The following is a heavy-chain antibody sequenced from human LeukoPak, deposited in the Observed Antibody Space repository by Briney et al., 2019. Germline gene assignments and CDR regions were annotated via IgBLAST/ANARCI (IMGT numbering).Heavy chain of an antibody. CDR2: ISYDGSNK. CDR3: ARDLGGGNHYGMDV. Sequence: GGSLRLSCAASGFTFSSYAMHWVRQAPGKGLEWVAVISYDGSNKYYADSVKGRFTISRDNSKNTLYLQMNSLRAEDTAVYYCARDLGGGNHYGMDVWGQGTTVTVSS. D-gene: IGHD4-23*01. J-gene: IGHJ6*02. CDR1: GFTFSSYA. V-gene: IGHV3-30-3*01.